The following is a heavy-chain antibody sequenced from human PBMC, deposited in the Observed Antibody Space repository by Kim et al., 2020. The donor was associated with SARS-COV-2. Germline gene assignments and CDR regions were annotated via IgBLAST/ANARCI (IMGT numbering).Heavy chain of an antibody. CDR3: AKDTGSGWYRGYYFDY. J-gene: IGHJ4*02. D-gene: IGHD6-19*01. Sequence: GGSLRLSCAASGFTFGDYAMHWVRQAPGKGLEWVSGISWNSGSIGYADSVKGRFTISRDNAKNSLYLQMNSLRAEDTALYYCAKDTGSGWYRGYYFDYWGQGTLVTVSS. CDR2: ISWNSGSI. V-gene: IGHV3-9*01. CDR1: GFTFGDYA.